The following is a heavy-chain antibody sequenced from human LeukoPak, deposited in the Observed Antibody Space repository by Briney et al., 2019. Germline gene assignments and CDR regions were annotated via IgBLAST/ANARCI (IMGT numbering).Heavy chain of an antibody. CDR3: ARDLHGYCSGGSCYSGGWFDP. Sequence: GSLRLSCAASGFTFSSYEMNWVRQAPGKGLEWIGSFYYTGNTYYNPSLKSRVTISVDTSKNQFSLKLSSVTAADTAVYYCARDLHGYCSGGSCYSGGWFDPWGQGTLVTVTS. D-gene: IGHD2-15*01. CDR2: FYYTGNT. J-gene: IGHJ5*02. V-gene: IGHV4-39*07. CDR1: GFTFSSYE.